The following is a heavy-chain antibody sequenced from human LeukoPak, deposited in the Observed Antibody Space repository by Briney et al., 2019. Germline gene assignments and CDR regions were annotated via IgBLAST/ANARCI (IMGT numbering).Heavy chain of an antibody. V-gene: IGHV4-61*05. CDR2: IYYSGST. D-gene: IGHD1-26*01. Sequence: SETLSLTCAVSGGSISSNSYYWGWVRQSPGKGLEWIGAIYYSGSTNYNPSLKSRVTISVDTSKNQFSLKLSSVTAADTAVYYCARVGGGSYSYFDYWGQGTLVTVSS. J-gene: IGHJ4*02. CDR3: ARVGGGSYSYFDY. CDR1: GGSISSNSYY.